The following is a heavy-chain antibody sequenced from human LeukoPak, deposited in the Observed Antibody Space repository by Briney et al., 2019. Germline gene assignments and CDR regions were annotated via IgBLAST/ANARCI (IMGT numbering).Heavy chain of an antibody. Sequence: PSQTLSLTCTVSGGSISSGGYYWSWIRQPPGKGLEWIGYIYHSGSTYYNPSLKSRVTISVDRSKNQFSLKLSSVTAADTAVYYCARMRTFGVVIMGFDYWGQGTLVTVSS. D-gene: IGHD3-3*01. CDR2: IYHSGST. CDR1: GGSISSGGYY. J-gene: IGHJ4*02. V-gene: IGHV4-30-2*01. CDR3: ARMRTFGVVIMGFDY.